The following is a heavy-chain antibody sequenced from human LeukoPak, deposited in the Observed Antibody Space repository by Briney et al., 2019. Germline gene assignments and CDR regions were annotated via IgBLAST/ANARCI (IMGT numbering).Heavy chain of an antibody. Sequence: GASVKVSCKASGGTFSSYAISWVRQAPGQGLEWMGRINPNSGGTNYAQKFQGRVTMTRDTSISTAYMELSRLRSDDTAVYYCASRIAAADSDYWGQGTLVTVSS. CDR1: GGTFSSYA. D-gene: IGHD6-13*01. V-gene: IGHV1-2*06. CDR2: INPNSGGT. CDR3: ASRIAAADSDY. J-gene: IGHJ4*02.